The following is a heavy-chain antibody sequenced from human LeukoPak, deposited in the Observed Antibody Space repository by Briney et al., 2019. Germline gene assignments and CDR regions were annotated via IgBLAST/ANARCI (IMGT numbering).Heavy chain of an antibody. CDR1: GDSVSSNSAA. CDR3: AREWGISERGTKQWPPRFAQQKYNWFDP. CDR2: TYYRSKWYN. D-gene: IGHD6-19*01. J-gene: IGHJ5*02. Sequence: SQTLSLTCAISGDSVSSNSAAWNWIRQSPSRGLEWLGRTYYRSKWYNDYAVSVKSRITINPDTSKNQFSLQLNSVTPEDTAVYYCAREWGISERGTKQWPPRFAQQKYNWFDPWGQGTLVTVSS. V-gene: IGHV6-1*01.